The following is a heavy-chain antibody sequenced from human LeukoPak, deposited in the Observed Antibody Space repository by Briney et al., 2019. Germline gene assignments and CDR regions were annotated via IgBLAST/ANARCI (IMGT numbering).Heavy chain of an antibody. V-gene: IGHV4-59*01. CDR1: GGSISTYY. D-gene: IGHD5-18*01. CDR3: ARAVKVYSPSYGMDV. CDR2: IYYSGST. Sequence: SETLSLTCTVSGGSISTYYWSWIRQPPGKGLEWIGYIYYSGSTNYNPSLKSRVTISVDTPKNQFSLKLSSVTAADTAMYYCARAVKVYSPSYGMDVWGQGTTVTVSS. J-gene: IGHJ6*02.